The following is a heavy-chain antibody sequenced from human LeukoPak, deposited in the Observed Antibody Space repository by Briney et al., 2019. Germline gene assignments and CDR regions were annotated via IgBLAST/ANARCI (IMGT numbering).Heavy chain of an antibody. CDR3: ARGYHSLPYSSSFGVQGWARGRFYYYYMDV. J-gene: IGHJ6*03. D-gene: IGHD6-13*01. CDR1: GGSISSSSYY. CDR2: IYYSGST. V-gene: IGHV4-39*07. Sequence: NPSETLSLTCTVSGGSISSSSYYWGWIRQPPGKGLEWIGSIYYSGSTYYNPSLKSRVTISVDTSKNQFSLKLSSVTAADTAVYYCARGYHSLPYSSSFGVQGWARGRFYYYYMDVWGKGTTVTVSS.